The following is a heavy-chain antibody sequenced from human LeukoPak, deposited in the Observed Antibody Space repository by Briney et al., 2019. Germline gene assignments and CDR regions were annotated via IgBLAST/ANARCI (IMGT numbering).Heavy chain of an antibody. CDR1: GVSISSYY. CDR3: ARDSYYYDSSGYYGVYGMDV. D-gene: IGHD3-22*01. V-gene: IGHV4-4*07. CDR2: IYTSGST. Sequence: PSETLSLTCTVSGVSISSYYWSWIRQPAGKGLEWIGRIYTSGSTNYNPSLKSRVTMSVDTSKNQFSLKLSSVTAADTAVYYCARDSYYYDSSGYYGVYGMDVWGQGTTVTVSS. J-gene: IGHJ6*02.